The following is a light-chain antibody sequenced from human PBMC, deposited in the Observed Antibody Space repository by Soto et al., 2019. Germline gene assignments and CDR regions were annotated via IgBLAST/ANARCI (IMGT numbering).Light chain of an antibody. CDR3: MQALQTPRT. Sequence: DIVMTQSPLSLPVTPGRAAPISCRFSRSPLHKNGNNYFNWYLQKPGLSPQLXIYMGFRRASGVPDRFSGSGSGTYFTLKINRVEAEDAGVYYCMQALQTPRTFGQGTKVDIK. CDR1: RSPLHKNGNNY. J-gene: IGKJ1*01. CDR2: MGF. V-gene: IGKV2-28*01.